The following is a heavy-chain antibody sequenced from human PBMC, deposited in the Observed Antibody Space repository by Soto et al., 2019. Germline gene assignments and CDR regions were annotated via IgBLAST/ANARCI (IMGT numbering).Heavy chain of an antibody. Sequence: SETLSLTCTVSGGSISSYYWSWIRQPPGKGLEWIGYIYYSGSTNYNPSLKSRVTISVDTSKNQFSLKLSSVTAADTAVYYCATQTGNFGYWGQGTLVTVSS. CDR1: GGSISSYY. CDR3: ATQTGNFGY. CDR2: IYYSGST. D-gene: IGHD3-10*01. J-gene: IGHJ4*02. V-gene: IGHV4-59*01.